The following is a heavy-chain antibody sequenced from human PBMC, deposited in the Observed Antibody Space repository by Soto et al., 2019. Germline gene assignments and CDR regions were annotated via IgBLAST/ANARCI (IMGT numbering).Heavy chain of an antibody. Sequence: QLQLQESGPGLVKPSETLSLTCSVSGGSISRSLSYWGWIRQPPGKGLEWIGSIYYSGTTYYKPSLESPVTRSLDTSKNQFSLKLTSVTAADTAVYYCSRHVSRHDDSLFDYCGQGTLVTVSP. D-gene: IGHD4-17*01. CDR2: IYYSGTT. V-gene: IGHV4-39*01. J-gene: IGHJ4*02. CDR1: GGSISRSLSY. CDR3: SRHVSRHDDSLFDY.